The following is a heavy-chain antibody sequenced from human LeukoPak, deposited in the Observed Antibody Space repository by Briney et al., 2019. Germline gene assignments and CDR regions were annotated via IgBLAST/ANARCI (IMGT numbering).Heavy chain of an antibody. D-gene: IGHD6-13*01. CDR2: ISYDGSNK. Sequence: GGSLRLSCAASGFTFSSFGMHWVRQAPGKGLEWVAVISYDGSNKYYGDSVKGRFTISRDNTKNTLDLHMSSLRGEDTAIYYCAKERYTTTWYDYWGQGTLVTVSS. J-gene: IGHJ4*02. CDR1: GFTFSSFG. V-gene: IGHV3-30*18. CDR3: AKERYTTTWYDY.